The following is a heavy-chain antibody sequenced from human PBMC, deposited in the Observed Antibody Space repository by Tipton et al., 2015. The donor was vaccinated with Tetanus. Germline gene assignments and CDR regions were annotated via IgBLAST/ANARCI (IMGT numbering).Heavy chain of an antibody. D-gene: IGHD1-1*01. V-gene: IGHV1-69*13. CDR3: AREAINSEDRRAFDV. CDR1: GYTFSNYG. Sequence: QLVQSGAEVKKPGASVKVSCKTSGYTFSNYGVSWVRQAPGRGLEWMGGFSPIFRRPNYAQKFQGRVTISADESTSTAYMELRSLTSADTAIYYCAREAINSEDRRAFDVWGQGTMVTVSP. CDR2: FSPIFRRP. J-gene: IGHJ3*01.